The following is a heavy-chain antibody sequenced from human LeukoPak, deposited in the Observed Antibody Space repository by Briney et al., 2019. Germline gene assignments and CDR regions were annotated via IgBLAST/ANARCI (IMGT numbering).Heavy chain of an antibody. D-gene: IGHD6-19*01. J-gene: IGHJ4*02. Sequence: PSETLSLTCTVSGGSISNYYWSWIRQPPGKGLEWIGYIYYSGSTYYNPSLKSRVTISVDTSKNQFSLKLSSVTAADTAVYYCARGSYSSGWAGDYWGQGTLVTVSS. CDR1: GGSISNYY. CDR2: IYYSGST. CDR3: ARGSYSSGWAGDY. V-gene: IGHV4-59*08.